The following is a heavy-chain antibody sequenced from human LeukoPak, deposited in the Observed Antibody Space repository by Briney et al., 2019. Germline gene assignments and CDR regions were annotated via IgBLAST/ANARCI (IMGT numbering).Heavy chain of an antibody. Sequence: SETLSLTCAVYGGSFSAYDWSWIRQPPGKGLEWIGEINHSGSTTYNPSLKSRVTMSVDTSKNQFSLKLTPVTAADTAVYYCASDYFWGRYRYSVHDYWGQGTLVTVSS. D-gene: IGHD3-16*02. CDR2: INHSGST. V-gene: IGHV4-34*01. J-gene: IGHJ4*02. CDR3: ASDYFWGRYRYSVHDY. CDR1: GGSFSAYD.